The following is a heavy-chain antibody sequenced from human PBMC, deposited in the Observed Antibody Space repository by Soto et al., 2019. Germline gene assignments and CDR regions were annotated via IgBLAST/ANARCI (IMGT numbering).Heavy chain of an antibody. CDR3: AREKIKGHCSSTSCYLFDY. CDR1: GGSVSSGSYY. V-gene: IGHV4-61*01. CDR2: IYYSGST. Sequence: KSSETLSLTCTVSGGSVSSGSYYWSWIRQPPGKGLEWIGYIYYSGSTNYNPSLKSRVTISVDTSKNQFSLKLSSVTAADTAVYYCAREKIKGHCSSTSCYLFDYWGQGTLVTVSS. D-gene: IGHD2-2*01. J-gene: IGHJ4*02.